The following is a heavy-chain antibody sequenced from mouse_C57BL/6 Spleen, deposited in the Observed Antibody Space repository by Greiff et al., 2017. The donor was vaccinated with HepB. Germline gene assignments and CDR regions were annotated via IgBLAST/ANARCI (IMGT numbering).Heavy chain of an antibody. CDR2: ISSGGDYI. V-gene: IGHV5-9-1*02. J-gene: IGHJ4*01. CDR3: TRNCGSYYAMDY. D-gene: IGHD1-1*01. CDR1: GFTFSSYA. Sequence: EVMLVESGEGLVKPGGSLKLSCAASGFTFSSYAMSWVRQTPEKRLEWVAYISSGGDYIYYADTVKGRYTISRDNARNTLYLQMSSLKSEDTAVYYCTRNCGSYYAMDYWGQGTSVTVSS.